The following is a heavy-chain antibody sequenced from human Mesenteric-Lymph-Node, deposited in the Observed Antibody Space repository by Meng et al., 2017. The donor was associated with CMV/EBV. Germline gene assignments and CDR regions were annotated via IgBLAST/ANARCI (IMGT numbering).Heavy chain of an antibody. Sequence: ASVKVSCKASGYTFTGYYMHWVRQAPGQGLEWMGWINPNSGGTNYAQKLQGRVTMTTDTSTSTAYMELRSLRSDDTAVYYCARSGVREVYYYYGMDVWGQGTTVTVSS. CDR3: ARSGVREVYYYYGMDV. D-gene: IGHD1-1*01. J-gene: IGHJ6*02. CDR1: GYTFTGYY. V-gene: IGHV1-2*02. CDR2: INPNSGGT.